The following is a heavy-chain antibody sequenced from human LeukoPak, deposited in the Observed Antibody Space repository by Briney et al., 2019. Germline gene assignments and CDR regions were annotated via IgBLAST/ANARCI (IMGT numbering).Heavy chain of an antibody. CDR1: GFTFMNYV. Sequence: LSGGSLRLSCSGSGFTFMNYVMAWVRQAPGKGLEWVSSIRLGGGLTHSADPVKGRFIISRDVNTLFLQMNNLRPEDTAMYYCARKITMVRGPLIKGYFDLWGRGTLVSVSS. V-gene: IGHV3-23*01. D-gene: IGHD3-10*01. J-gene: IGHJ2*01. CDR3: ARKITMVRGPLIKGYFDL. CDR2: IRLGGGLT.